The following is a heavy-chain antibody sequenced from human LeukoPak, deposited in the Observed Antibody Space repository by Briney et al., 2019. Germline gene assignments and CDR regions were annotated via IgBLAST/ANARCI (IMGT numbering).Heavy chain of an antibody. J-gene: IGHJ6*03. Sequence: ASVKVSCKASGYTFTSYDINWVRQATGQGLEWMGWMNPNSGNTGYAQKFQGRVTITRNTSISTAYMELSSLRSEDTAVYYCARGGDYDFWSGRLYYYYYMDVWGKGTTVTVSS. CDR1: GYTFTSYD. V-gene: IGHV1-8*03. CDR3: ARGGDYDFWSGRLYYYYYMDV. D-gene: IGHD3-3*01. CDR2: MNPNSGNT.